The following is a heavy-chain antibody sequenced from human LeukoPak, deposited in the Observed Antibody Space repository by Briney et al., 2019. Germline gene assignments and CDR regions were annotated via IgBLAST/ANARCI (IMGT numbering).Heavy chain of an antibody. CDR2: IYTSGST. J-gene: IGHJ4*02. D-gene: IGHD3-22*01. CDR3: ARETRTYSYDSSGSPLLLLDY. Sequence: SETLSLTXTVSGGSISSYYWSWIRQPAGKGLEWIGRIYTSGSTNYNPSLKSRVTMSVDTSKNQFSLKLSSVTAADAAVYYCARETRTYSYDSSGSPLLLLDYWGQGTLVTVSS. CDR1: GGSISSYY. V-gene: IGHV4-4*07.